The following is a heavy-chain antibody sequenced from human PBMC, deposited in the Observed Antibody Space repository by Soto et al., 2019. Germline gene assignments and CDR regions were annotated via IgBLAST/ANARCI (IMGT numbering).Heavy chain of an antibody. CDR3: ARVRRYYDFWSGYLDY. CDR2: IKQDGSEK. J-gene: IGHJ4*02. V-gene: IGHV3-7*03. Sequence: GGSLRLSCAASGFTFSSYWMSWVRQAPGKGLEWVANIKQDGSEKYYVDSVKGRFTISRDNAKNSLYLQMNSLRAEDTAVYYCARVRRYYDFWSGYLDYWGQGTLVTV. CDR1: GFTFSSYW. D-gene: IGHD3-3*01.